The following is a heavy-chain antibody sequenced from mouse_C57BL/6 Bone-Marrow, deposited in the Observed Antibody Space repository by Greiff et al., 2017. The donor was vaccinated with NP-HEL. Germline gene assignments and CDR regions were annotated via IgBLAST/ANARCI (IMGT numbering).Heavy chain of an antibody. V-gene: IGHV5-4*03. CDR3: ARYYYGSSPFAY. CDR2: ISDGGSYT. CDR1: GFTFSSYA. J-gene: IGHJ3*01. Sequence: EVKVVESGGGLVKPGGSLKLSCAASGFTFSSYAMSWVRQTPEKRLEWVATISDGGSYTYYPDNVKGRFTISRDNAKNNLYLQMSHLKSEDTAMYYCARYYYGSSPFAYWGQGTLVTVSA. D-gene: IGHD1-1*01.